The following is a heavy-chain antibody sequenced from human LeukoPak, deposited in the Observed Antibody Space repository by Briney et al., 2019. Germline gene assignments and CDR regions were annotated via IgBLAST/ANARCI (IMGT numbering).Heavy chain of an antibody. CDR1: GYTFTSYG. V-gene: IGHV1-18*01. CDR3: ARETASGYLGFDF. CDR2: ISAYNGNT. J-gene: IGHJ4*02. Sequence: GASVKVSCKASGYTFTSYGISWVRQAPGQGLEWMGWISAYNGNTNYAQKLQARVTVTIDTSTTTAYMELRSLSSDDTAVYFCARETASGYLGFDFWGQGTLVTVSS. D-gene: IGHD3-3*01.